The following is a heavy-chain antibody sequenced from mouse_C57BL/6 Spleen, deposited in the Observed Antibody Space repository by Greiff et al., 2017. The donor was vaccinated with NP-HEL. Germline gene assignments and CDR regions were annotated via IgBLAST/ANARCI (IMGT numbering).Heavy chain of an antibody. V-gene: IGHV1-69*01. CDR3: ARADYTGYFDV. CDR2: IDPSDSYT. J-gene: IGHJ1*03. CDR1: GYTFTSYW. D-gene: IGHD2-13*01. Sequence: QVQLQQPGAELVMPGASVKLSCKASGYTFTSYWMHWVKQRPGQGLEWIGEIDPSDSYTNYNQKFKGKSTLTVDKSSSTAYMQLSSLTSEDSAVYYCARADYTGYFDVWGTGTTVTVSS.